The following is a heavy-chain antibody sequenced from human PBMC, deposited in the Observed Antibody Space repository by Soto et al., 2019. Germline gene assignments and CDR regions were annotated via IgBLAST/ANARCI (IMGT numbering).Heavy chain of an antibody. CDR3: AREKVTSGYPD. D-gene: IGHD3-22*01. CDR2: MNPNSGNT. Sequence: QVQLVQSGAEVKKPGASVKVSCMASGYTFTSYDINWVRQATGQGLEWMGWMNPNSGNTAYAQKFQGRITMSRNTSISTAYMELSSLRSEDTAVYYCAREKVTSGYPDWGQGTLVTVSS. V-gene: IGHV1-8*01. CDR1: GYTFTSYD. J-gene: IGHJ4*02.